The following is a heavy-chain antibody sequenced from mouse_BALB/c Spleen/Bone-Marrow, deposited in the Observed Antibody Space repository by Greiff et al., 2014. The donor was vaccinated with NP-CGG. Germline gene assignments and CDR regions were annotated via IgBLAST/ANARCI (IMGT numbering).Heavy chain of an antibody. Sequence: LVESGAELARPGASVKLSCKASGYTFTSYWMQWVKQRPGQGLEWIGVIYPGDGDTRYTQKFKGKATLTADKSSSTAYMQLSSLASEDSAVYYCARDEHYFDYWGQGTTLTVSS. CDR2: IYPGDGDT. J-gene: IGHJ2*01. V-gene: IGHV1-87*01. CDR3: ARDEHYFDY. CDR1: GYTFTSYW.